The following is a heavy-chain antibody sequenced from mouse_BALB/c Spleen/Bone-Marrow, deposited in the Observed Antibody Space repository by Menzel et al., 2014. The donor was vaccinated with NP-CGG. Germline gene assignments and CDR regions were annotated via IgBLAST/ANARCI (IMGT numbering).Heavy chain of an antibody. CDR2: IYPGDGST. J-gene: IGHJ3*01. Sequence: QAQLQQSGSELVMPGASAKMSCKASGYTFTSYFIHWVKQRPGQGLEWTGWIYPGDGSTKYNEKFKGKTTLTADKSFSTGYSLLSSLTSEDSAIYFYARGDYYYRSGRAWFAYWGQGTLVTVSA. CDR1: GYTFTSYF. D-gene: IGHD1-1*01. V-gene: IGHV1S56*01. CDR3: ARGDYYYRSGRAWFAY.